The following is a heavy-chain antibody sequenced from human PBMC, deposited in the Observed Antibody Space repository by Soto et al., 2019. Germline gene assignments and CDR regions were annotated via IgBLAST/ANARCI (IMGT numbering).Heavy chain of an antibody. CDR1: GFTFSDYY. V-gene: IGHV3-11*01. CDR2: ISSSGSTI. J-gene: IGHJ4*02. D-gene: IGHD3-16*02. Sequence: QVQLVESGGGLVKPGGSLRLSCAASGFTFSDYYMSWIRQAPGKGLEWVSYISSSGSTIYYASSVKGRFTISREKAKNSLYPQMNSLRAEDTAVYYCARGPYDYVWGRDPPHFDYWGQGTLVPVSS. CDR3: ARGPYDYVWGRDPPHFDY.